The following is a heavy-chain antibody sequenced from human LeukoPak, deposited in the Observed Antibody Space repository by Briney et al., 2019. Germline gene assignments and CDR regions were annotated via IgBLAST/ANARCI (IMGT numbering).Heavy chain of an antibody. D-gene: IGHD3-9*01. V-gene: IGHV1-8*01. CDR3: ARQEDPILTGYYLFIFDY. CDR2: MNPNSGNT. J-gene: IGHJ4*02. Sequence: ASVKVSCKASGYTFTSYDSSWVRQATGQGLEWMGWMNPNSGNTGYAQKFQGRVTMTRNTSISTAYMELSSLRSEDTAVYYCARQEDPILTGYYLFIFDYWGQGTLVTVSS. CDR1: GYTFTSYD.